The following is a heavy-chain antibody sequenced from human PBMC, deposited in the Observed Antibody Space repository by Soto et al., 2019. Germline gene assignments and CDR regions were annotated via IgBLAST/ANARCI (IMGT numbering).Heavy chain of an antibody. CDR2: VSYSGST. Sequence: TLSLTCSVSGDSMNNGDYFWTWIRQTPGKGLQWIGYVSYSGSTFYNPSLKTRLAMSVDTSKNQFSVRLRSVTAADTAVYYCARDRAHFYESSGRLDLWGQGTLVTVSS. D-gene: IGHD3-22*01. J-gene: IGHJ4*02. CDR3: ARDRAHFYESSGRLDL. CDR1: GDSMNNGDYF. V-gene: IGHV4-30-4*01.